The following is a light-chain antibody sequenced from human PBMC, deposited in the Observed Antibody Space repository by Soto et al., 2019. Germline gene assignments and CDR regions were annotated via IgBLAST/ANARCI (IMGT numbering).Light chain of an antibody. CDR1: QTVSSTY. CDR2: GAS. J-gene: IGKJ1*01. Sequence: DILLTQSPFTLSLSPDDIATLSCRTSQTVSSTYFAWYQQRPGQAPSLLIYGASTRATGIPDRFSGSGSGTDFTLTISRLEPEDFAVYHCQQYDDSMTFGQGTKVDIK. V-gene: IGKV3-20*01. CDR3: QQYDDSMT.